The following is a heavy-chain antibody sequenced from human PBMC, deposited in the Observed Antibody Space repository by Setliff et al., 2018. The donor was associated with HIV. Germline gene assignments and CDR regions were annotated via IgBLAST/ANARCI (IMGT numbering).Heavy chain of an antibody. CDR3: AKSSLIVVVGTDYFDS. CDR2: ISSDGSNE. Sequence: RLSCAASGFTFGNFAMHWVRQAPGKGLEWVAVISSDGSNEYYVDSVRGRFTISRDNDRNTLNLRMDRLRADDTAVYYCAKSSLIVVVGTDYFDSWGQGTLVTVSS. D-gene: IGHD3-22*01. J-gene: IGHJ4*02. V-gene: IGHV3-30*04. CDR1: GFTFGNFA.